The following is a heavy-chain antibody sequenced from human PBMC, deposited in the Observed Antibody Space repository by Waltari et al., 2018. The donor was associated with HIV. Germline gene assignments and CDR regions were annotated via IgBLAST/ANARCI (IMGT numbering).Heavy chain of an antibody. J-gene: IGHJ4*02. V-gene: IGHV4-59*01. Sequence: QVQLQESGPGLVKPSETLSLTCAVSGGSISSYYWRWIRQSPGKGLEWIVYIFYSGSTNYNPSLKSRVTISEDTSKNQFSLKLSSVTAADTAVYYCARGPTRYYFDYWGQGTLVTVSS. CDR3: ARGPTRYYFDY. CDR1: GGSISSYY. D-gene: IGHD1-26*01. CDR2: IFYSGST.